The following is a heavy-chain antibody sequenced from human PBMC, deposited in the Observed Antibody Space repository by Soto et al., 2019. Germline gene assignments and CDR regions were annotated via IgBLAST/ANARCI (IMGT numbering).Heavy chain of an antibody. CDR3: ARGGFDYGPGRMDV. J-gene: IGHJ6*04. D-gene: IGHD3-10*01. CDR2: TKSDGSGT. CDR1: GFTFSNYW. Sequence: EVQLVESGGGLLQPGGSLTLSCTASGFTFSNYWMHWVRQAPGKGLVWVSRTKSDGSGTSSTDSVKGRFTISRDNAYNPLYLQMSNLRAEATAVYYCARGGFDYGPGRMDVWGKGTTVIVSS. V-gene: IGHV3-74*01.